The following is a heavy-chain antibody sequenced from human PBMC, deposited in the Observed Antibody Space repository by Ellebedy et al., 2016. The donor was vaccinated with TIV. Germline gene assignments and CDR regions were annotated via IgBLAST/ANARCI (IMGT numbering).Heavy chain of an antibody. Sequence: GESLKISCQTSGYNFANYWIGWVRQMPGKGLEWVGIIYPADSETSLRPSLQGQVTLSADKSTATAYLQWSTLKASDTAIYFCARSRQGYNAGADFWGQGTLVTVSS. J-gene: IGHJ4*02. D-gene: IGHD5-24*01. CDR3: ARSRQGYNAGADF. V-gene: IGHV5-51*01. CDR1: GYNFANYW. CDR2: IYPADSET.